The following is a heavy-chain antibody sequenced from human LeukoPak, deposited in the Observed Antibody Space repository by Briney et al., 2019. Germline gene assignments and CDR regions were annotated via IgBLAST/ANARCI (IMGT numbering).Heavy chain of an antibody. CDR3: ARGGQKLAPPQH. J-gene: IGHJ1*01. V-gene: IGHV4-59*01. Sequence: SETLSLTCTVSGGSISSYYWSWIRQPPGKGLEWIGYIYYSGSTNFNPSLKSRVTMSVDTSKNQFSLKLSSVTAADTAVYYCARGGQKLAPPQHWGQGTLVTVSS. CDR2: IYYSGST. D-gene: IGHD6-6*01. CDR1: GGSISSYY.